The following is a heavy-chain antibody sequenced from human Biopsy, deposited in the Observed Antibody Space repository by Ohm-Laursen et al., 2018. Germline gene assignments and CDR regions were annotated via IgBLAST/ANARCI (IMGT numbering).Heavy chain of an antibody. V-gene: IGHV4-4*07. Sequence: TLSLTCTVSGGSLKNYYWSWIRQPAGKGLVWIGRVYTSGSTSYNPSLESRVPMSVVTSHNQFSLKVTSMTAADTALYYCARDYGLELGGLEAFDIWGQGTMVTVSS. D-gene: IGHD1-7*01. CDR1: GGSLKNYY. CDR3: ARDYGLELGGLEAFDI. CDR2: VYTSGST. J-gene: IGHJ3*02.